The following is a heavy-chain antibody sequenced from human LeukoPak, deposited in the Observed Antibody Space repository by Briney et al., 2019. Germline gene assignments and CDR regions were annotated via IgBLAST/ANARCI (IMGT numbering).Heavy chain of an antibody. CDR3: TRPFRAVAGDLGDYYYYYGMDV. V-gene: IGHV3-73*01. Sequence: QSGGSLRLSCAASGFTFSGSAMHWVRQASGKGLEWVGRIRSKANSYATAYAASVKGRFTISRDDSKNTAYLQMNSLKTEDTAVYYCTRPFRAVAGDLGDYYYYYGMDVWGQGTTVTVSS. CDR1: GFTFSGSA. J-gene: IGHJ6*02. CDR2: IRSKANSYAT. D-gene: IGHD6-19*01.